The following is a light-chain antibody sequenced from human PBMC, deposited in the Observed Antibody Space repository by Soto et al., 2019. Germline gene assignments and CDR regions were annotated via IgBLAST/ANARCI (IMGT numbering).Light chain of an antibody. J-gene: IGLJ2*01. V-gene: IGLV9-49*01. CDR1: SGYSNYK. Sequence: QSVLTQPPSASASLGASVTLTCTLSSGYSNYKVDWYQQRPGKGPRFVMRVGTGGIVGSKGDGIPDRFSVLGSGLNRYLTIKNIQEEDESDYDCGADHGSGSNFVVVFGGGTKVTVL. CDR2: VGTGGIVG. CDR3: GADHGSGSNFVVV.